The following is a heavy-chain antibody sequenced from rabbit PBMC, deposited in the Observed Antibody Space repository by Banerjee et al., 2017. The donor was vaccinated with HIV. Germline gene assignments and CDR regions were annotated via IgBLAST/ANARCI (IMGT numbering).Heavy chain of an antibody. V-gene: IGHV1S45*01. CDR3: ARDDTSASGYYFNL. J-gene: IGHJ4*01. D-gene: IGHD1-1*01. CDR1: GFDFSSYG. CDR2: IYAGSSGST. Sequence: QEQLKETGGGLVQPGGSLTLSCKASGFDFSSYGVSWVRQAPGKGLELIACIYAGSSGSTYYASWAKGRFTISKTSSTTVTLQMTSLTAADTATYFCARDDTSASGYYFNLWGQGTLVTVS.